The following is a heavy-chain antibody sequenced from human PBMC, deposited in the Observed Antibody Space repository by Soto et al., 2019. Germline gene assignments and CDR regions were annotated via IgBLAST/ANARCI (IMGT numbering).Heavy chain of an antibody. V-gene: IGHV3-23*01. J-gene: IGHJ4*02. CDR2: ISDTGAST. D-gene: IGHD6-19*01. CDR3: AKGRGSGWAWYFDN. CDR1: GFTFKESA. Sequence: EVRLLEAGGGLKQPGGSLRLSCAASGFTFKESAMNWVRQAPGKGLEWVASISDTGASTWYAESVRGRISISRDNSKNTLYLQMNSLRSEDTAVYYCAKGRGSGWAWYFDNWGQGTLVTVSS.